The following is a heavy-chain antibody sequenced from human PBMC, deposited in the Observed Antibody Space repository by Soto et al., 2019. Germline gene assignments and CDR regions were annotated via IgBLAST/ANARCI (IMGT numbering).Heavy chain of an antibody. CDR1: GGTFSSYA. CDR2: IIPIFGTA. Sequence: QVQLVQSGAEVKKPGSSVKVSCKASGGTFSSYAISWVRQAPGQGLEWMGGIIPIFGTANYAQKFQGRVTXXGDGSRSTAYMGLSSLRSEGTAVYYWCLGLAAGDYWGEGTLVPVSS. J-gene: IGHJ4*02. CDR3: CLGLAAGDY. V-gene: IGHV1-69*12. D-gene: IGHD3-10*01.